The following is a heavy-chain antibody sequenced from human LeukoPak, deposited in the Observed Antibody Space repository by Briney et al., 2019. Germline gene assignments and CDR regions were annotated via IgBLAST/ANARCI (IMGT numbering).Heavy chain of an antibody. V-gene: IGHV3-21*01. J-gene: IGHJ5*02. D-gene: IGHD4-17*01. CDR3: ARDGRAYGDPNWFDP. CDR1: GFTFSSYS. CDR2: ISSSSSYI. Sequence: GGSLRLSCAASGFTFSSYSMNWVRQAPGKGLEWVSSISSSSSYIYYADSVKGRFTISRDNAKNSLYLQMNSLRAEDTAVYYCARDGRAYGDPNWFDPWGQGTLVTVSS.